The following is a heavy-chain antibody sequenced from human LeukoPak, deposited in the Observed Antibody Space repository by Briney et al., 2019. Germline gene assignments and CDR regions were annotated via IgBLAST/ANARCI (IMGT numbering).Heavy chain of an antibody. CDR1: GGTFSSCA. D-gene: IGHD1/OR15-1a*01. V-gene: IGHV1-69*05. CDR3: ARGISPRNKGAFDY. CDR2: IIPIFGTA. Sequence: SVKVSCKASGGTFSSCAISWVRQAPGQGLEWMGRIIPIFGTANYAQKFQGRVTITTDESTSTAYMELSSLRSEDTAVYYCARGISPRNKGAFDYWGQGTLVTVSS. J-gene: IGHJ4*02.